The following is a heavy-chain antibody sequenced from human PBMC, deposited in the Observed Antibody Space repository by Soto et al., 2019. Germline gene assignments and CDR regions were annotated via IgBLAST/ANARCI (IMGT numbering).Heavy chain of an antibody. V-gene: IGHV3-72*01. Sequence: GGSLRLSCAASRFTFSDHYMDWVRQAPGKGLEWVGRIGKKADSYTTEYAASVKGRFTISRDDSKSLLFLQMNSLKTEDTAVYYCTRGYPSGSIYAFDVWGQGTMVTVSS. J-gene: IGHJ3*01. D-gene: IGHD2-21*01. CDR3: TRGYPSGSIYAFDV. CDR1: RFTFSDHY. CDR2: IGKKADSYTT.